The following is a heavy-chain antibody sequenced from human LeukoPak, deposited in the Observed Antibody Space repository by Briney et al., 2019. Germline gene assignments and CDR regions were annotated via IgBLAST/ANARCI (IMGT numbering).Heavy chain of an antibody. CDR2: ISSSGSTI. V-gene: IGHV3-11*01. CDR3: ARDRGMYSYGYYYYYYMDV. J-gene: IGHJ6*03. Sequence: GGSLRLSCAASGFTFSDYYMSWIRQAPGKGLEWVSYISSSGSTIYYADSVKGRFTISRDNAKNPLYLQMNSLRAEDTAVYYCARDRGMYSYGYYYYYYMDVWGKGTTVTVSS. CDR1: GFTFSDYY. D-gene: IGHD5-18*01.